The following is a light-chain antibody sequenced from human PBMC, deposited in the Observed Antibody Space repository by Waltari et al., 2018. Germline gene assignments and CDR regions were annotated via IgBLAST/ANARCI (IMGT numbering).Light chain of an antibody. CDR1: SSDVGSYNY. V-gene: IGLV2-14*01. CDR2: EVS. Sequence: QSALTQPASVSGSPGQSITISCTGTSSDVGSYNYVSWYQQHPGQAPKLMIYEVSNRPSGLSARFSGSKSGNTASLTISELQAEDEADYYCSAYAGNDLVIFGGGTKLTVL. CDR3: SAYAGNDLVI. J-gene: IGLJ2*01.